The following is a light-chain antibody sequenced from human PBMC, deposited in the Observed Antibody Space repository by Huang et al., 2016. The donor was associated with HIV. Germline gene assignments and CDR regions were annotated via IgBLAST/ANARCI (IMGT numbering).Light chain of an antibody. CDR2: DAS. Sequence: EIVLTQSPATLSLSPGERATLSCRASQSVSRFLAWYQQKAGTAPSLLIYDASNRAIDIPARFSGSGSWTEFTLTISSLEPEDFAVYYCQQRSSWPRVTFGGGTKVELK. V-gene: IGKV3-11*01. CDR1: QSVSRF. J-gene: IGKJ4*01. CDR3: QQRSSWPRVT.